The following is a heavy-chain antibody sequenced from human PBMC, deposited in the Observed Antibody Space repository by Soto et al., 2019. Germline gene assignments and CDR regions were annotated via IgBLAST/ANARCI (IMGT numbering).Heavy chain of an antibody. CDR2: ISAYNGNT. D-gene: IGHD3-22*01. CDR3: ARSGYWGGAGDY. V-gene: IGHV1-18*01. CDR1: GYTFTSYG. J-gene: IGHJ4*02. Sequence: QVQLVQSGAEVKKPGASVKVSCKASGYTFTSYGISWVRQAPGQGLEWMGWISAYNGNTNYAQKLQGRATMTTDTPTSKAYMELRGLRSDDPPGYYFARSGYWGGAGDYWGQGTLVTVSS.